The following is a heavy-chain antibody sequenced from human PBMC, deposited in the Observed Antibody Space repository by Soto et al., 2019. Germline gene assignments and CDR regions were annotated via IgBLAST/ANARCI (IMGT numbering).Heavy chain of an antibody. Sequence: QVQLVQSGAEVKKPGASVKVSCKASGNTFPSYDIKWVQRPTEQGLDWMGGMNPTSVNTGYAQKFQGRVTMTRNTSISTAYMELSSLRSEDTAVYYCARETAARGMDVWGQGTTVTVSS. CDR2: MNPTSVNT. CDR1: GNTFPSYD. CDR3: ARETAARGMDV. D-gene: IGHD6-6*01. J-gene: IGHJ6*02. V-gene: IGHV1-8*01.